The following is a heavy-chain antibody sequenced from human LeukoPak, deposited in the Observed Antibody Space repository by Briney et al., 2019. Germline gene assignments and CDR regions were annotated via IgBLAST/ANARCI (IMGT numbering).Heavy chain of an antibody. CDR2: IYIGGST. Sequence: GGSLRLSCAASGFTVSSNYMSWVRQAPGKGLEWVSVIYIGGSTYYADSVKGRFTISRDNSKNTLYLQMNSLRAEDTAVYYCARDLRYCSSTSCRGAFDIWGQGTMVTVSS. D-gene: IGHD2-2*01. CDR3: ARDLRYCSSTSCRGAFDI. V-gene: IGHV3-53*01. J-gene: IGHJ3*02. CDR1: GFTVSSNY.